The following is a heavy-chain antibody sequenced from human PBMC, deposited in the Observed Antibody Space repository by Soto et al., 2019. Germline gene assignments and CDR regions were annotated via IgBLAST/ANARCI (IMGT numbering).Heavy chain of an antibody. J-gene: IGHJ4*02. Sequence: GGSLRLSCAASGFAFNTYAMHWVRQAPGKGLEWVATIWYDGCNKFYANSVKGRFTISRDDSKNTLFVQMNSLRAEDTAVYYCARARGSYSSNWYPGDHWGQGTQVTVSS. D-gene: IGHD6-13*01. CDR1: GFAFNTYA. CDR2: IWYDGCNK. V-gene: IGHV3-30*04. CDR3: ARARGSYSSNWYPGDH.